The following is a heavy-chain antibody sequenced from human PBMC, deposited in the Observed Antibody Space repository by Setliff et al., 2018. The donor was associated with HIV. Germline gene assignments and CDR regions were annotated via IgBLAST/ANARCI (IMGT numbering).Heavy chain of an antibody. Sequence: SETLSLTCTVSGASIRNYYWSWVRQPPGKGLEWIGYIYNSGITNYNPSLESRVTISVDTSKNQFSLKVSSVTAADTAVYYCARDNNYYDSSGYYPYNWFDPWGQGTLVTVSS. CDR3: ARDNNYYDSSGYYPYNWFDP. CDR1: GASIRNYY. V-gene: IGHV4-59*01. CDR2: IYNSGIT. J-gene: IGHJ5*02. D-gene: IGHD3-22*01.